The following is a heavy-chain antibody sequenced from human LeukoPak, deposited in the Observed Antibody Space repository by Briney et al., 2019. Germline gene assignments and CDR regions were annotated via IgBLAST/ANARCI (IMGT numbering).Heavy chain of an antibody. V-gene: IGHV3-21*01. CDR3: ARDGITMNYGMDV. D-gene: IGHD3-22*01. Sequence: PGGSLRLSCAASGFTFSSYSMNWVRQAPGKGLEWVSSISSSSSYIYYADSVKGRFTISRDNAKNSLYLQMNSLRAEDTAVYYCARDGITMNYGMDVWGQGTTVTVSS. CDR1: GFTFSSYS. J-gene: IGHJ6*02. CDR2: ISSSSSYI.